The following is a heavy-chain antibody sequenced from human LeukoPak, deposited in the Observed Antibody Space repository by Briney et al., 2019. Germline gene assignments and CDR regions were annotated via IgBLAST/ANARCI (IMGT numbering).Heavy chain of an antibody. CDR2: VFYSGNT. D-gene: IGHD3-22*01. J-gene: IGHJ5*02. V-gene: IGHV4-39*01. Sequence: PSETLSLTCTVSGDSILRSSYYWGWIRQSPGKGLEWIGSVFYSGNTYYNPSLKSRVTISVDTSKNQFSLKLSSVTAADTAVYYCARHYDTSTYDWFDPWGQGTLVTVSS. CDR3: ARHYDTSTYDWFDP. CDR1: GDSILRSSYY.